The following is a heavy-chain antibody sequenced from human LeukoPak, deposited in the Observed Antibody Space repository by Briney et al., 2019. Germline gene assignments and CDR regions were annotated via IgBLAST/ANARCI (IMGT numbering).Heavy chain of an antibody. CDR2: IFPYDSET. D-gene: IGHD6-19*01. CDR1: GNSFTSYW. J-gene: IGHJ6*02. CDR3: ARRMAGRGYHYYGMDV. Sequence: GESLKISCQGSGNSFTSYWIAWVRQMPGKGLEWMGIIFPYDSETKYSPSFQGQVTISADKSISTAYLQWSSLKASDTAMYYCARRMAGRGYHYYGMDVWGQGTTVTVSS. V-gene: IGHV5-51*01.